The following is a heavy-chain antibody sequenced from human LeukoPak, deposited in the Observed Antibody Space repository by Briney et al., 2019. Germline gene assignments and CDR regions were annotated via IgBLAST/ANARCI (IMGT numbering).Heavy chain of an antibody. V-gene: IGHV3-23*01. CDR2: ISGSGDTT. Sequence: PGGSLRLSCAGSGFTFSSYAMTWVRQAPGKGLEWVSVISGSGDTTYYADSVKGRFTISRDNSKNTLYLQMSSLKAEDTAVYYCAKSRPYYYGSGSYSGLYGMDVWGQGTTVTVFS. CDR3: AKSRPYYYGSGSYSGLYGMDV. D-gene: IGHD3-10*01. CDR1: GFTFSSYA. J-gene: IGHJ6*02.